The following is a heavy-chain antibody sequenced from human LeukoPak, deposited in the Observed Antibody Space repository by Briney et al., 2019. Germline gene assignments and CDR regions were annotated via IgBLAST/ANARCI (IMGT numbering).Heavy chain of an antibody. J-gene: IGHJ6*02. CDR3: ARDPYSSTWSYGMDV. CDR1: GFTFSRYW. Sequence: PGGALRLSCAASGFTFSRYWMSWVRQAPGKGVEWVAHIKEDGREEVYVDSVRGGFTISRDNAKNSLFLQMNTLRAEDTAVYYCARDPYSSTWSYGMDVWGQGTTVTVSS. V-gene: IGHV3-7*05. D-gene: IGHD6-6*01. CDR2: IKEDGREE.